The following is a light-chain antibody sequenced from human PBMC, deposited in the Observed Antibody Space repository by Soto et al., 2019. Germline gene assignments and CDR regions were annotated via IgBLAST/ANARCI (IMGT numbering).Light chain of an antibody. J-gene: IGKJ5*01. CDR3: QQYGNSPIT. CDR2: DVS. CDR1: QSVSNNY. V-gene: IGKV3-20*01. Sequence: EIVLTQSPGTLSLSPGERATLSCRASQSVSNNYLAWYQQKPGQAPRLLIYDVSSRATGIPDRFSGSGSGTDFTLTISRLEPEDFAVYYCQQYGNSPITFGQGTRLEIK.